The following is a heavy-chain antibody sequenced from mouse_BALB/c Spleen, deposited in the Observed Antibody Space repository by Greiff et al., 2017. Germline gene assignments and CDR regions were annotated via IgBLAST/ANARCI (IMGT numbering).Heavy chain of an antibody. CDR2: IYPGGGYT. CDR3: ARLVTTLYYYAMDY. CDR1: GYTFTNYW. J-gene: IGHJ4*01. Sequence: QVHVKQSGAELVRPGTSVKISCKASGYTFTNYWLGWVKQRPGHGLEWIGDIYPGGGYTNYNEKFKGKATLTADTSSSTAYMQLSSLTSEDSAVYFCARLVTTLYYYAMDYWGQGTSVTVSS. V-gene: IGHV1-63*02. D-gene: IGHD2-5*01.